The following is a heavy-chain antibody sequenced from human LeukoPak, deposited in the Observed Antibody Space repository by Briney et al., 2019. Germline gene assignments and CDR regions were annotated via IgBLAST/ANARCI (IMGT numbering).Heavy chain of an antibody. V-gene: IGHV5-51*01. J-gene: IGHJ4*02. D-gene: IGHD2/OR15-2a*01. CDR2: FYPGYSDT. CDR1: GYRFTSYW. Sequence: PGEALKIPCKGFGYRFTSYWIGWVRQMPGKGLEWMVIFYPGYSDTRYSPSFQGQVTISADKSISTAYLQWSSLKASDTAMYYCARQQNYFDYWGQGTLVTVSS. CDR3: ARQQNYFDY.